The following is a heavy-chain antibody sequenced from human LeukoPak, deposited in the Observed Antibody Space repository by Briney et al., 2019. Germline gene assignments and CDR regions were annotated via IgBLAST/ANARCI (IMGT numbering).Heavy chain of an antibody. V-gene: IGHV3-7*01. J-gene: IGHJ4*02. CDR2: IKQDGSEK. CDR3: AREPSSYYDYVWGSYRHTYYFDY. D-gene: IGHD3-16*02. Sequence: GGSLRLFRAASGFTFSSYWMSWVRQAPGKGLEWVANIKQDGSEKYYVDSVKGRFTISRDNAKNSLYLQMNSPRAEDTAVYYCAREPSSYYDYVWGSYRHTYYFDYWGQGTLVTVSS. CDR1: GFTFSSYW.